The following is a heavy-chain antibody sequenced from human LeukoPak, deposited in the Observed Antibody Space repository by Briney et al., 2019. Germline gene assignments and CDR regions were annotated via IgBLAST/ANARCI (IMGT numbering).Heavy chain of an antibody. V-gene: IGHV4-39*07. CDR1: GGSISSGGYY. J-gene: IGHJ3*02. CDR3: ARGPWYYVAFDI. Sequence: PSETLSLTCTVSGGSISSGGYYWSWIRQPPGKGLEWIGEINHSGSTNYNPSLKSRVTISVDTSKNQFSLKLSSVTAADTAVYYCARGPWYYVAFDIWGQGTMVTVSS. D-gene: IGHD1-7*01. CDR2: INHSGST.